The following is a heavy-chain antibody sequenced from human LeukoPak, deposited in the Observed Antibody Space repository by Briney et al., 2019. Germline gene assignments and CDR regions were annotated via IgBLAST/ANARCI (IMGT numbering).Heavy chain of an antibody. CDR3: ARLGRNYYDSSGLDAFDI. V-gene: IGHV1-2*02. D-gene: IGHD3-22*01. CDR2: INPNSGGT. Sequence: ASVKVSCKASGYTFTGYYMHWVRQAAGQGHEWMGWINPNSGGTNYAQKFQGRVTMTRDTSISTAYMELSRLRSDDTAVYYCARLGRNYYDSSGLDAFDIWGQGTMVTASS. J-gene: IGHJ3*02. CDR1: GYTFTGYY.